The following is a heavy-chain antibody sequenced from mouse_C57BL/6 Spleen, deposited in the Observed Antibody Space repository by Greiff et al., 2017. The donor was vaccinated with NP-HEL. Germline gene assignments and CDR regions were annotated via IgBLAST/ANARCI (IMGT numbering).Heavy chain of an antibody. CDR3: ARWGDSRDSMDY. CDR2: IYPGSGST. CDR1: GYTFTSYW. V-gene: IGHV1-55*01. D-gene: IGHD3-3*01. Sequence: VQLQQPGAELVKPGASVKMSCKASGYTFTSYWITWVKQRPGQGLEWIGDIYPGSGSTNYNEKFKSKATLTVDTSSSTAYMQLSSLTSEDSAVYYCARWGDSRDSMDYWGQGTSVTVSS. J-gene: IGHJ4*01.